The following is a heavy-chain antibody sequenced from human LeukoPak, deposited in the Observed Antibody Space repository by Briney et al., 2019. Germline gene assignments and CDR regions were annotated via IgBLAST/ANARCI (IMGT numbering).Heavy chain of an antibody. J-gene: IGHJ6*04. CDR2: ISSSSSYI. CDR3: ARIPFTMVRGVTAYYYYGMDV. V-gene: IGHV3-21*01. CDR1: GFTFSSYS. D-gene: IGHD3-10*01. Sequence: GGSLRLSCAASGFTFSSYSMNWVRQAPGKGLEWVSSISSSSSYIYYADSVKGRFTISRDNAKNSLYLQMNSLRAEDTAVYYCARIPFTMVRGVTAYYYYGMDVWAKGPRSPSPQ.